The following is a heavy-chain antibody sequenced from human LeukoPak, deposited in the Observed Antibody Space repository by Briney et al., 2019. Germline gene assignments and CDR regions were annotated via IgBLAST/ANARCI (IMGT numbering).Heavy chain of an antibody. D-gene: IGHD3-3*01. CDR1: GFTFSSYS. CDR3: AKWASYDFWSGYYHHYYYMDV. CDR2: ISSTSSYI. V-gene: IGHV3-21*04. Sequence: PGGSPRLSCAASGFTFSSYSMNWVRQAPGRGLEWVSSISSTSSYIYYADSVKGRFTISRDNSKNSLYLQMNSLRAEDTAVYYCAKWASYDFWSGYYHHYYYMDVWGKGTTVTVSS. J-gene: IGHJ6*03.